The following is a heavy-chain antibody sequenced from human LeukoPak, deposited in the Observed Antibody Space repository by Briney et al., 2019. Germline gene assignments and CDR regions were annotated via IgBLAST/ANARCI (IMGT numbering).Heavy chain of an antibody. J-gene: IGHJ5*02. D-gene: IGHD6-13*01. CDR3: ARRIAAAGSNWFDP. CDR2: ISSSSSYI. V-gene: IGHV3-21*01. Sequence: GGSLRLSCAASGFTFSSYSMNWVRQAPGKGLEWVSSISSSSSYIYYADSVKGRFTISRDNAKNSLYLQMNSLRAEDTAVYSCARRIAAAGSNWFDPWGQGTLVTVSS. CDR1: GFTFSSYS.